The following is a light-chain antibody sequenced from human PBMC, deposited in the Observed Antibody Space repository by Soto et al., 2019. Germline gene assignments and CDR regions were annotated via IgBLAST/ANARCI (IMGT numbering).Light chain of an antibody. CDR2: GAS. V-gene: IGKV3-15*01. CDR3: QQYNKWSFT. J-gene: IGKJ3*01. Sequence: IVMTQSPATLSVSPGERATLSCRASQSVSSNLAWYQQKPGQAPRLLIYGASTRATGIPARFSGSGSGTEFTLTISSLQSEEFSVYYCQQYNKWSFTFGPGTKVDIK. CDR1: QSVSSN.